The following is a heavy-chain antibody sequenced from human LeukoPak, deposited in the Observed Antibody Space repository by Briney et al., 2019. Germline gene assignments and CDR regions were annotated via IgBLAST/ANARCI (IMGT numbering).Heavy chain of an antibody. J-gene: IGHJ4*02. CDR1: GGSISSYY. CDR2: INHSGST. Sequence: PSETLSLTCTVSGGSISSYYWSWIRQPPGKGLEWIGEINHSGSTNYNPSLKSRVTISVDTSKNQFSPRLSSVTAADTAVYYCARGPPLTYDGTGYYFFDSWGQGTLVTVSS. D-gene: IGHD3-22*01. CDR3: ARGPPLTYDGTGYYFFDS. V-gene: IGHV4-34*01.